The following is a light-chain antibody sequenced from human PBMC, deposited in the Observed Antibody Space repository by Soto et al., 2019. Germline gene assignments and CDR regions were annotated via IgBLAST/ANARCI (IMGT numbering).Light chain of an antibody. Sequence: EIVLTQSPATLSLSPGERATLSCRASQSVGYHLAWYQQKPGQAPRLLIYDASNRATGIPARFSGSGSGTDFTLAISSLEPEDFAVYYCQQRRNGPPVTFGGGTKVDIK. CDR2: DAS. CDR1: QSVGYH. J-gene: IGKJ4*01. CDR3: QQRRNGPPVT. V-gene: IGKV3-11*01.